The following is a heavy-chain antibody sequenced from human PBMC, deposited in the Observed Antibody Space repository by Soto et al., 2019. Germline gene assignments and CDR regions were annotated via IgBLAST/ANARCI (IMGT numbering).Heavy chain of an antibody. Sequence: EVQLLESGGGLVQPGGSLRLSCAASGFTFSSYAMAWVRQAPGKGLEWVSSVCGSGTRTYYADSVKGRFTISRDNSKNKLDLQMNSLRAEDTAVYYCAKETPYYDVWSGQDDEFDSWGQGTLVTVYS. CDR3: AKETPYYDVWSGQDDEFDS. CDR1: GFTFSSYA. CDR2: VCGSGTRT. J-gene: IGHJ4*02. V-gene: IGHV3-23*01. D-gene: IGHD3-3*01.